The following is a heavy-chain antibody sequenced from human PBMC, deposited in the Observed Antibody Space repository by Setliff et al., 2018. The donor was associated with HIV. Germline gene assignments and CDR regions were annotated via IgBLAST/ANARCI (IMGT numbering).Heavy chain of an antibody. CDR2: IYYSGST. Sequence: SETLSLTCTVSGGSISSSVYYWGWIRQPPGKGLEWIGNIYYSGSTYYNPSLKSRITISVDTSKNQFSLKLSSVTAADTAVYYCARHYQHSWVGVDYYFMDVWGKGTTGTVS. CDR1: GGSISSSVYY. D-gene: IGHD1-26*01. V-gene: IGHV4-39*01. J-gene: IGHJ6*03. CDR3: ARHYQHSWVGVDYYFMDV.